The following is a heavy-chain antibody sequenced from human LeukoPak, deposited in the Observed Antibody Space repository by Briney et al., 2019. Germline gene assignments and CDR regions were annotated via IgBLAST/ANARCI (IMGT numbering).Heavy chain of an antibody. D-gene: IGHD6-13*01. CDR1: GFTFSSYG. J-gene: IGHJ3*02. CDR2: IRYDGSNK. V-gene: IGHV3-30*02. CDR3: ARDEGAGNDAFDI. Sequence: PGGSLRLSCAASGFTFSSYGMHWVRQAPGKGLEWVAFIRYDGSNKYYADSVKGRFTISRDNAKNSLYLQMNSLRAEDTAVYYCARDEGAGNDAFDIWGQGTMVTVSS.